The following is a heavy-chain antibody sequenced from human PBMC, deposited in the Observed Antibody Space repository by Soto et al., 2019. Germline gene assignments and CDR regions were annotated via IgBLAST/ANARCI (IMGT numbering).Heavy chain of an antibody. CDR2: IYYSGGT. Sequence: QVQLQESGPGLVKPSETLSLTCTVSGGSISSYYWSWIRQPPGKGLEWIGYIYYSGGTNYNPSLKSRVTISVDTSKNQFSLKLSSVTAADTAVYYCARDRFDYIWGSYRYPFGAFEIWGQGTMVTVSS. CDR3: ARDRFDYIWGSYRYPFGAFEI. D-gene: IGHD3-16*02. J-gene: IGHJ3*02. CDR1: GGSISSYY. V-gene: IGHV4-59*01.